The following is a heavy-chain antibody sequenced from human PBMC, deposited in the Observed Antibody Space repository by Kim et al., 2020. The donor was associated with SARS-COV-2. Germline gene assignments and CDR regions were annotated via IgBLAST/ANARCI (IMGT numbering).Heavy chain of an antibody. CDR3: ARTNYYYYYMDV. Sequence: YAQKVQGRVTITADESTSTAYMELSSLRSEDTAVYYCARTNYYYYYMDVWGKGTTVTVSS. V-gene: IGHV1-69*01. J-gene: IGHJ6*03.